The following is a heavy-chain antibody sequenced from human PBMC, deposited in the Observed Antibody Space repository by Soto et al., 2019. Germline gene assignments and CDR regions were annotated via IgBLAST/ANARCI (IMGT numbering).Heavy chain of an antibody. V-gene: IGHV4-31*03. CDR3: ARASRLSMIVVAPLDY. CDR2: IYYSGST. Sequence: SETLSLTCTVSGDSISSDYYHWTWIRQSPGKGLEWIGYIYYSGSTYYNPSLKSRVTISVDTSKNQFSLKLSSVTAADTAVYYCARASRLSMIVVAPLDYWGQGTLVTVSS. D-gene: IGHD3-22*01. CDR1: GDSISSDYYH. J-gene: IGHJ4*02.